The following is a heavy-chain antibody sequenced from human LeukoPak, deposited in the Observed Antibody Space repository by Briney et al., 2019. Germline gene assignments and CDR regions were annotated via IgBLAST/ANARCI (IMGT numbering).Heavy chain of an antibody. V-gene: IGHV4-59*01. D-gene: IGHD3-10*01. CDR1: GGSISSYY. CDR3: ARDFYGSGSYYFGANYYYYMDV. J-gene: IGHJ6*03. CDR2: IYYSGST. Sequence: SETLSLTCTVSGGSISSYYWSWIRQPPGKGLEWIGYIYYSGSTNYNPSLKSRVTISVDTSKNQFSLKLSSVTAADTAVYYCARDFYGSGSYYFGANYYYYMDVWGKGTTVTVSS.